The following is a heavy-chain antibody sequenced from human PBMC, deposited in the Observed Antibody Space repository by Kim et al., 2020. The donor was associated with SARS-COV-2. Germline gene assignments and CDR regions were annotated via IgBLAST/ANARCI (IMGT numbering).Heavy chain of an antibody. V-gene: IGHV4-34*01. Sequence: SETLSLTCAVYGGSFSGYYWSWIRQPPGKGLEWIGEINHSGSTNYNPSLKSRVTISVDTSKNQFSLKLSSVTAADTAVYYCAIHISGFWRYWGQGTLVTVSS. D-gene: IGHD3-3*01. J-gene: IGHJ4*02. CDR3: AIHISGFWRY. CDR2: INHSGST. CDR1: GGSFSGYY.